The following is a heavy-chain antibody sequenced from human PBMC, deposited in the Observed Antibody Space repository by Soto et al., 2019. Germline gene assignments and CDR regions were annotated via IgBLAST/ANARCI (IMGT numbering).Heavy chain of an antibody. CDR2: INAGSGNT. V-gene: IGHV1-3*01. J-gene: IGHJ4*02. CDR1: GYTFTGYY. CDR3: ARGPDTAMVTFDY. Sequence: ASVKVSCKDSGYTFTGYYIHCVRQVPGQRLEWMGWINAGSGNTNYSQKFQGRVTITRDTSMSTAYLELSSLRSEDTAVYYCARGPDTAMVTFDYWGQGTLVTVSS. D-gene: IGHD5-18*01.